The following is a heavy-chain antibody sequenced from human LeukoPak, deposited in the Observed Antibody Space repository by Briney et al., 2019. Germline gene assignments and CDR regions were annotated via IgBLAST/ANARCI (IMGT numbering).Heavy chain of an antibody. J-gene: IGHJ4*02. CDR2: IYYSGST. V-gene: IGHV4-39*01. Sequence: PSETMSLTCTVSGGSISSSTYYWGWIRQPPGKGLEWIGRIYYSGSTYYNPSLKSRLTISLDTTKNQFSLKLSSVTAADTAVYYCATRGGYDYSRDYWGQGTLVTVSS. D-gene: IGHD5-12*01. CDR1: GGSISSSTYY. CDR3: ATRGGYDYSRDY.